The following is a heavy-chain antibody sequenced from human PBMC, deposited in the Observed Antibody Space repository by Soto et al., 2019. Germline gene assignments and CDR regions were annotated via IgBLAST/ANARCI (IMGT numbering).Heavy chain of an antibody. CDR2: ISGTSSYT. CDR1: VFTFSDYY. D-gene: IGHD2-21*02. V-gene: IGHV3-11*06. Sequence: SLRLSCSASVFTFSDYYMSWIRQAPGKGLEWVSYISGTSSYTNYADSVKGRFTISRDNAKKSLYLDMSSLRAEDTAVYYCARDRAFCGGDCYPGYFDYWGQGILVTV. J-gene: IGHJ4*02. CDR3: ARDRAFCGGDCYPGYFDY.